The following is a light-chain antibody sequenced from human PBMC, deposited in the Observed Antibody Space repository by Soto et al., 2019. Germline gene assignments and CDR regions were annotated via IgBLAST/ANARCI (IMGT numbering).Light chain of an antibody. V-gene: IGKV1-39*01. J-gene: IGKJ1*01. CDR2: AAS. Sequence: DIQMTQSPYSLSASVGDRVTITCRASQSISSYLNWYQQKPGKAPKLLIYAASSLQSGVPSRFSGSGSGTDFTLTISSLQPEDFATYYCQQSYSTPPAWTFGQGTKVEIK. CDR3: QQSYSTPPAWT. CDR1: QSISSY.